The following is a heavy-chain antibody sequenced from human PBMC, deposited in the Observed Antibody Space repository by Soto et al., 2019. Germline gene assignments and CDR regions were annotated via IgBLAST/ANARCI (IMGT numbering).Heavy chain of an antibody. D-gene: IGHD6-13*01. CDR1: GFTVSSYA. V-gene: IGHV3-30-3*01. J-gene: IGHJ5*02. CDR3: ARDGRIAAAWGRWFDP. Sequence: QVQLVESGGGVVQPGRSLRLSCAASGFTVSSYAMHWVRQAPGEGLEWVAVISYDGSNKYYADSVKGRFTISRDNSKNTLYLQMNSLRAEDTAVYYCARDGRIAAAWGRWFDPWGQGTLVTVSS. CDR2: ISYDGSNK.